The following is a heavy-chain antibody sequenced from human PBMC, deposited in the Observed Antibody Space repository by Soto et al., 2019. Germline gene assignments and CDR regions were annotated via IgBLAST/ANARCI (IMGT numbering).Heavy chain of an antibody. CDR1: GGSFSGYH. CDR2: IIHSGST. Sequence: PSETLSLTCAVYGGSFSGYHWSWIRQPPGKGLEWIGEIIHSGSTNYNPSLKSRVTISIDTSKNQFSLKLSSVTAADMAVYYCARGAIATAGLIDYWGPGTLVTVSS. D-gene: IGHD6-13*01. CDR3: ARGAIATAGLIDY. J-gene: IGHJ4*02. V-gene: IGHV4-34*01.